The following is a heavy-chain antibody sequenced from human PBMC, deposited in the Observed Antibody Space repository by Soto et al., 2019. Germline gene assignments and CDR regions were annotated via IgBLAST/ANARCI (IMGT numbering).Heavy chain of an antibody. D-gene: IGHD6-19*01. CDR2: ISGSGGST. CDR3: AKEGDSSGWYKYYFDY. V-gene: IGHV3-23*01. CDR1: GFTFSSYA. Sequence: EVQLLESGGGLVQPGGSLRLSCAASGFTFSSYAMSWVRQAPGKGLEWVSAISGSGGSTYYADSVKGRFTISRDNSKNTLDLQMNSLRAEDTAVYYCAKEGDSSGWYKYYFDYWGQGTLVTVSS. J-gene: IGHJ4*02.